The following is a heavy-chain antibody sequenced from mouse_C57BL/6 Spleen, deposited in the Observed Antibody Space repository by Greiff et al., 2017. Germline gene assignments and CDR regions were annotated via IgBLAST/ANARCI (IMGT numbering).Heavy chain of an antibody. CDR3: ARVGGQGGY. CDR2: IDPSDSYT. J-gene: IGHJ2*01. V-gene: IGHV1-69*01. D-gene: IGHD3-3*01. Sequence: QVQLQQPGAELVMPGASVKLSCKASGYTFTSYWMHWVKQRPGQGLEWIGEIDPSDSYTNYNQKFKGKSTLTVDKSSSTAYMQLSSLTSEDSAVYYCARVGGQGGYWGQGTTLTVSS. CDR1: GYTFTSYW.